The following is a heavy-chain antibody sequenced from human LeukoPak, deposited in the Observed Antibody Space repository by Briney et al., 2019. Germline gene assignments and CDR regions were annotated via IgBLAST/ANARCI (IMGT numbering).Heavy chain of an antibody. D-gene: IGHD3-10*01. Sequence: GGSLRLSCAASGFTVSSNYMSWVRQAPGKGLEWVSVIYSGGSTYYADSVKGRFTISRDNSKNTLYLQMNSLRAEDTAVYYCARSGDFVYYYGMDVWGQGTTVTVSS. CDR3: ARSGDFVYYYGMDV. J-gene: IGHJ6*02. CDR2: IYSGGST. CDR1: GFTVSSNY. V-gene: IGHV3-53*01.